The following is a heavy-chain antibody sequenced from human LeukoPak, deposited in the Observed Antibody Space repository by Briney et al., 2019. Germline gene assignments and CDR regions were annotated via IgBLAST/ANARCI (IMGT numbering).Heavy chain of an antibody. J-gene: IGHJ3*02. D-gene: IGHD5-12*01. CDR3: ARLGGLRAFDI. Sequence: SETLSLTCAVSGYSISSGYYWGWIRQPPGTGLEWIGNIYHSGSTYYNPSLKSRVTISVDTSKNQFSLKLSSVTAADTAVYYCARLGGLRAFDIWGQGTMVTVSS. CDR1: GYSISSGYY. V-gene: IGHV4-38-2*01. CDR2: IYHSGST.